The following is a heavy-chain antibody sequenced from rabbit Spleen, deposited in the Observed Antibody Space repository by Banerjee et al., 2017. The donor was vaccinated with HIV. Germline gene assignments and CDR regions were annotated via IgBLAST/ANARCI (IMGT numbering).Heavy chain of an antibody. Sequence: QEQLVESGGGLVKPEGSLTLTCKASGFSFSDRDVMCWVRQAPGKGLEWIACINTATGKAVYASWAKGRFTISKTSSTTVTLQMTSLTAADRATYLCARDLAGAIGWNFYLWGPGTLVTVS. CDR2: INTATGKA. D-gene: IGHD4-1*01. V-gene: IGHV1S45*01. CDR3: ARDLAGAIGWNFYL. J-gene: IGHJ4*01. CDR1: GFSFSDRDV.